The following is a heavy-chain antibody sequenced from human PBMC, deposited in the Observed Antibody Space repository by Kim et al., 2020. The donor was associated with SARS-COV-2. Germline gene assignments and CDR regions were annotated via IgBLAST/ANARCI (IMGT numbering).Heavy chain of an antibody. D-gene: IGHD6-13*01. CDR1: GFTFNTYA. CDR2: ISGSGAGT. V-gene: IGHV3-23*01. J-gene: IGHJ4*02. Sequence: GGSLRLSCAASGFTFNTYAMSWVRQAPGRGLEWVSSISGSGAGTYYADSVKGRFTISRDNSENTLYLQMNSLRAEDTAIYYCAKGRTDKIAAAVNYWRQG. CDR3: AKGRTDKIAAAVNY.